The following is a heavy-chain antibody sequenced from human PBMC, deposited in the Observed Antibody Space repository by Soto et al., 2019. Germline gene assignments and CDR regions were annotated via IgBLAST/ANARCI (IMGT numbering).Heavy chain of an antibody. J-gene: IGHJ6*02. CDR2: IYYSGST. D-gene: IGHD1-1*01. V-gene: IGHV4-61*01. Sequence: PSETLSLTCTVSGGSVSSGSYYWSWIRQPPGKGLEWIGYIYYSGSTNYNPSLKSRVTISVDTSKNQFSLKLSSVTAADTAVYYCARAIGNWNKPYYYYGMDVWGQGTTVTVSS. CDR1: GGSVSSGSYY. CDR3: ARAIGNWNKPYYYYGMDV.